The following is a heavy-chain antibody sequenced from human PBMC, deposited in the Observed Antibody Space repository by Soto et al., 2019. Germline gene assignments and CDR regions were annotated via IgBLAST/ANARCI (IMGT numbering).Heavy chain of an antibody. D-gene: IGHD2-15*01. Sequence: QVQLQQWGAGLLKPSETLSLTCAVYGGSFSGYYWSWMRQPPGKGLEWIGEINHSGSTNYNPSLKSRVTISVDTSKNQFSLKLSSVSAAATAVYYCARGRSRSGGSCWVYWGQGTLVTVSS. CDR3: ARGRSRSGGSCWVY. CDR1: GGSFSGYY. CDR2: INHSGST. J-gene: IGHJ4*02. V-gene: IGHV4-34*01.